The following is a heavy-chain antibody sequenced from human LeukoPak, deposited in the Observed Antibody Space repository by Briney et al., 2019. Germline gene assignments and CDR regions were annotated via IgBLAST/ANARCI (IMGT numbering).Heavy chain of an antibody. CDR1: GGSFSGYY. Sequence: PSETLSLTCAVYGGSFSGYYWSWIRQPPGKGLGWIGEINHSGSTNYNPSLKSRVTISVDTSKNQFSLKLSSVTAADTAVYYCASLHGGRRDSNWFDPWGQGTLVTVSS. V-gene: IGHV4-34*01. J-gene: IGHJ5*02. D-gene: IGHD4-23*01. CDR3: ASLHGGRRDSNWFDP. CDR2: INHSGST.